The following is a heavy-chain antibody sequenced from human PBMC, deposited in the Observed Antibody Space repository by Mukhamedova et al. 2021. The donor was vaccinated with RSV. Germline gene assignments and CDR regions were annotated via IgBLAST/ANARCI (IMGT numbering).Heavy chain of an antibody. V-gene: IGHV1-69*06. CDR2: IIPIFDTA. J-gene: IGHJ6*03. D-gene: IGHD5-18*01. CDR3: ARSMDTTVVRYYYYFMEV. Sequence: EYMGGIIPIFDTANYSPTFRGRITITADKSTNTAFLELSSLTSKDTAVYFCARSMDTTVVRYYYYFMEVWGNGTLVTVSS.